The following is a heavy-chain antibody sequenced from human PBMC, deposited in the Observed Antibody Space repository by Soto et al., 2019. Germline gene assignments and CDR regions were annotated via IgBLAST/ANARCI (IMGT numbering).Heavy chain of an antibody. Sequence: PGGSLRLSCAASGFTFSSHCMHWVRQAPGKGVEWVARIWYDGSNKYYADSVKGRFTISRDNSKNTLYLQINSLRAEDTAVYYCATGGRAAAGRQYGMDVWGQGTTVTVSS. D-gene: IGHD2-2*01. V-gene: IGHV3-33*03. CDR3: ATGGRAAAGRQYGMDV. J-gene: IGHJ6*02. CDR1: GFTFSSHC. CDR2: IWYDGSNK.